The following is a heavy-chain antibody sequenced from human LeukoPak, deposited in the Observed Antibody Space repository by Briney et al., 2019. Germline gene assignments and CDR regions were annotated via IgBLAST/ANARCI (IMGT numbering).Heavy chain of an antibody. Sequence: PGGSLRLSCAASGFTFSRYDMHWVRQAPGKGLEWVAIIRSDGTTKDYADSVKGRFTISRDNSKDTLYIQMNSLRPEDTAVYYCVLRHYGGLFDNWGQGTLVSVYS. V-gene: IGHV3-30-3*01. CDR3: VLRHYGGLFDN. CDR1: GFTFSRYD. D-gene: IGHD4-23*01. CDR2: IRSDGTTK. J-gene: IGHJ4*02.